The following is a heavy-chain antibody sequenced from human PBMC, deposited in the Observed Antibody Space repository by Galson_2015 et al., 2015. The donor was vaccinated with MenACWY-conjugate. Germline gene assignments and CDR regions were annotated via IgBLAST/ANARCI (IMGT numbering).Heavy chain of an antibody. D-gene: IGHD1-20*01. V-gene: IGHV4-59*01. CDR2: LHYTGST. CDR3: ARYNWNNWFDP. Sequence: RQTPEKGLEWIGWLHYTGSTKYNPSLKSRITISVDTSNNQFSLNVYSVTAADTAIYYCARYNWNNWFDPWGQGTLVTVSS. J-gene: IGHJ5*02.